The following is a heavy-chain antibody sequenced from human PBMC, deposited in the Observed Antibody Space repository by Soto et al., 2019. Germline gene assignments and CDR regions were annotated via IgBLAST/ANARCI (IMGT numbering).Heavy chain of an antibody. CDR3: ARGEGDYYYYGMDV. CDR2: MNPNSGNT. J-gene: IGHJ6*02. V-gene: IGHV1-8*02. CDR1: RGLLSSYV. Sequence: ASVKVSCKAPRGLLSSYVFNWVRQATGQGLEWMGWMNPNSGNTGYAQKFQGRVTMTRNTSISTAYMELSSLRSEDTAVYYCARGEGDYYYYGMDVWGQGTTVTVSS.